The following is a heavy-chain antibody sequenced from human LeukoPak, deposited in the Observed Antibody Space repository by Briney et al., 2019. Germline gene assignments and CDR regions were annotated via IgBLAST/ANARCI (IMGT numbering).Heavy chain of an antibody. V-gene: IGHV1-69*05. CDR1: GGTFSSYA. D-gene: IGHD6-6*01. CDR2: IIPIFGTA. J-gene: IGHJ3*02. Sequence: ASVKVSCKASGGTFSSYAISWVRQAPGQGPEWMGGIIPIFGTANYAQKFQGRVTITTDESTSTAYMELSSLRSEDTAVYYCARDAQLVGLGAFDIWAQGTMVTVSS. CDR3: ARDAQLVGLGAFDI.